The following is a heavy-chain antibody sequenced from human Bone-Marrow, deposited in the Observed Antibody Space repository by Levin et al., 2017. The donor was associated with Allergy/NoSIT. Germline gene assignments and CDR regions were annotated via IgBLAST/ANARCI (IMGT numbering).Heavy chain of an antibody. CDR1: GGTFNSHT. D-gene: IGHD3/OR15-3a*01. V-gene: IGHV1-69*08. Sequence: GASVKVSCKVSGGTFNSHTIAWVRQAPGQGLEWMGKIIPLVGAVKFAQKFQDRVTAVADKSTNTAYMEVNNLRPDDTAVYFCARGTELDPGHSYYAMDVWGQGTTVTVSS. CDR2: IIPLVGAV. J-gene: IGHJ6*02. CDR3: ARGTELDPGHSYYAMDV.